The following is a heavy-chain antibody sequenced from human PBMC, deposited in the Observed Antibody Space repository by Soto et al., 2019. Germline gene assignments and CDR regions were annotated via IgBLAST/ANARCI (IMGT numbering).Heavy chain of an antibody. CDR3: ASIPRRGYSYGIDY. Sequence: QVQLQESGPGLVKPSQTLSLTSNVSGGSISSGTSYWTWIRQHPGEGLEWIGHIYFTGATYSNPSLRSRLTMSVDTSKNQFSLKLTSVTAADTATYYCASIPRRGYSYGIDYWGQGTLVTVSS. CDR1: GGSISSGTSY. J-gene: IGHJ4*02. D-gene: IGHD2-21*02. V-gene: IGHV4-31*03. CDR2: IYFTGAT.